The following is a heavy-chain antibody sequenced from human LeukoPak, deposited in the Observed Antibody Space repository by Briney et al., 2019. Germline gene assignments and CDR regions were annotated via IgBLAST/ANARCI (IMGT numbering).Heavy chain of an antibody. V-gene: IGHV1-18*01. CDR3: ARVAIITMIVVVTTDFDY. J-gene: IGHJ4*02. Sequence: ASVKVSCKASGYTFTSYGISWVRQAPGQGLEWMGWISAYNGNTNYAQKLQGRVTMTTDTSTSTAYMELRSLRSDDTAVYYCARVAIITMIVVVTTDFDYWGQGTLVTVSS. D-gene: IGHD3-22*01. CDR2: ISAYNGNT. CDR1: GYTFTSYG.